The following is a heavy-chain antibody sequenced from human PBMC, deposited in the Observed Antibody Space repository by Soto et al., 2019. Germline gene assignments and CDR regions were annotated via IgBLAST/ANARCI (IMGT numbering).Heavy chain of an antibody. V-gene: IGHV3-21*01. J-gene: IGHJ6*03. D-gene: IGHD6-19*01. CDR2: ISSSSSYI. Sequence: GGSLRLSCAASGFTFSSYSMNWVRQAPGKGLEWVSSISSSSSYIYYADTVKGRFTISRDNAKNSLYLQMNSLRAEDTAVYYCARGGSGRPYYYYYYMDVWGKGTTVTVSS. CDR1: GFTFSSYS. CDR3: ARGGSGRPYYYYYYMDV.